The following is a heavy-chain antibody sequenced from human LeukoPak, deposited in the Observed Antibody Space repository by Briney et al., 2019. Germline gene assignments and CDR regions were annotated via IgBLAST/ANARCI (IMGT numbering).Heavy chain of an antibody. V-gene: IGHV7-4-1*02. CDR2: INTNTGNP. Sequence: ASVKVSCKASGYTLTSYAMNWVRQAPGQGLEWMGWINTNTGNPTYAQDFTGRFVFSLDTSVSTAYLQISSLKAEDTAVYYCARESEYYYDSSFPNENDDYWGQGTLVTVSS. J-gene: IGHJ4*02. D-gene: IGHD3-22*01. CDR3: ARESEYYYDSSFPNENDDY. CDR1: GYTLTSYA.